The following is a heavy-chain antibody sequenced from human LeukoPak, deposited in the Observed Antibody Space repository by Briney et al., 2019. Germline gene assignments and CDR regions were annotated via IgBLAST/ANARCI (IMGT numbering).Heavy chain of an antibody. CDR1: GGSISSGGYY. D-gene: IGHD2-2*01. Sequence: PSETLSLTCTVSGGSISSGGYYWSWIRQHPGKGLEWIVYIYYSGSTYYNPSLKSRVTISVDTSKNQFSLKLSSVTAADTAVYYCARGSRCSSTSCSYYYYYGMDVWGQGTTVTVSS. CDR2: IYYSGST. V-gene: IGHV4-31*03. CDR3: ARGSRCSSTSCSYYYYYGMDV. J-gene: IGHJ6*02.